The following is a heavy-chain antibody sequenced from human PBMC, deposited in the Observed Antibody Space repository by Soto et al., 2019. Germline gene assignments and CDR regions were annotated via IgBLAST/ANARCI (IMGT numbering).Heavy chain of an antibody. Sequence: VQLVESGGGLVKPGGSLRLSCAASGFPFSTYGMHWVRQTPGKGLEWMAVISNDGTNTYYADSVKGRFTISRDNSKDTLFLQMNSLRGEDSAVYYCAKVVRADTTSSNFYYYSALDDWGQGTTVTVSS. CDR2: ISNDGTNT. J-gene: IGHJ6*02. CDR3: AKVVRADTTSSNFYYYSALDD. D-gene: IGHD6-6*01. V-gene: IGHV3-30*18. CDR1: GFPFSTYG.